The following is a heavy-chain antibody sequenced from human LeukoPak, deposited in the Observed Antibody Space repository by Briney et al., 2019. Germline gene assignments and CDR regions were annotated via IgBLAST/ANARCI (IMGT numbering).Heavy chain of an antibody. Sequence: GGSLRLSCAASGFTFGSYAMHWVRQAPGKGLEYVSAISSNGGSTYYANSVKGRFTISRYNSKNTLYLQMGSLTSEDMAVYYCARITMVRVIDYWGQGTLVTVSS. J-gene: IGHJ4*02. D-gene: IGHD3-10*01. V-gene: IGHV3-64*01. CDR2: ISSNGGST. CDR1: GFTFGSYA. CDR3: ARITMVRVIDY.